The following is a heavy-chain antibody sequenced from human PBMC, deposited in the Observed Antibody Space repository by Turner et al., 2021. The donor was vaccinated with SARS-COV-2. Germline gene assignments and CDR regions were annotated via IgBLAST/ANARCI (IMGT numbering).Heavy chain of an antibody. V-gene: IGHV4-39*01. J-gene: IGHJ6*02. CDR2: IYYSGST. CDR1: GGSISSSSYY. Sequence: QLQLQESGPGLVKPSETLSLTCTVSGGSISSSSYYWGWIRQPPGKGLEWIGKIYYSGSTYYKPSLKSRVTISVDTSKNQFSLKLSSVTATDTAVYYCARRLVVQGTDDYSYYYGMDVWGQGTTVTVSS. CDR3: ARRLVVQGTDDYSYYYGMDV. D-gene: IGHD3-22*01.